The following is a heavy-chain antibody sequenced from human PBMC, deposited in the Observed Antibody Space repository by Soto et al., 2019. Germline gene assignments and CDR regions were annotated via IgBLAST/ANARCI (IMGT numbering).Heavy chain of an antibody. J-gene: IGHJ6*04. CDR2: MSGSGSGT. CDR3: VRQAKLTTVTANVGYYYGSEV. V-gene: IGHV3-23*01. CDR1: GFIFSTYD. D-gene: IGHD4-4*01. Sequence: PWGSLRLSCAASGFIFSTYDMSWVRQAPGKGLEWVSVMSGSGSGTYYADSVKGRFTISRDNSKNTLYLQMNSLRAEDTAVYYCVRQAKLTTVTANVGYYYGSEVWGKGKTVTVSP.